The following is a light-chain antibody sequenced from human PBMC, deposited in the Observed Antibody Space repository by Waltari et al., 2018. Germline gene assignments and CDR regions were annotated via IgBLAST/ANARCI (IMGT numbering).Light chain of an antibody. CDR2: DVS. CDR3: SSYTSSSTLRV. Sequence: QSALTQPASVSVSPGQSITISCTGTSSYVGGYNYFPWYQQHPDKAPKLMIYDVSNRPSGVSNRFSGSKSGNTASLTISGLQAEDEADYYCSSYTSSSTLRVFGTGTKVTVL. V-gene: IGLV2-14*03. J-gene: IGLJ1*01. CDR1: SSYVGGYNY.